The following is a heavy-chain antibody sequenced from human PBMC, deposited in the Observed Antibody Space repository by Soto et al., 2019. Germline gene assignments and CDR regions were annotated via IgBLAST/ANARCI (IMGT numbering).Heavy chain of an antibody. CDR1: GYSFTSYW. CDR2: IDPSDSYT. Sequence: GESLKISCKGSGYSFTSYWISWVRQMPGKGLEWMERIDPSDSYTNYSPSFQGHVTISADKSISTAYLQWSSLKASDTAMYYCAMCIAARPLGYYYGMDVWGQGTTVTVSS. CDR3: AMCIAARPLGYYYGMDV. D-gene: IGHD6-6*01. V-gene: IGHV5-10-1*01. J-gene: IGHJ6*02.